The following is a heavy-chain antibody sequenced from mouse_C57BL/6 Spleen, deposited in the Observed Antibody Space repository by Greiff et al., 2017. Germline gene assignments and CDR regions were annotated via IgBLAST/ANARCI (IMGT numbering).Heavy chain of an antibody. CDR2: INPSSGYT. CDR3: ARGDYGSSPFDY. Sequence: QVHVKQSGAELAKPGASVKLSCKASGYTFTSYWMHWVKQRPGQGLEWIGYINPSSGYTKYNQKFKDKATLTADKSSSTAYMQLSSLTYEDSAVYYCARGDYGSSPFDYWGQGTTLTVSS. V-gene: IGHV1-7*01. D-gene: IGHD1-1*01. CDR1: GYTFTSYW. J-gene: IGHJ2*01.